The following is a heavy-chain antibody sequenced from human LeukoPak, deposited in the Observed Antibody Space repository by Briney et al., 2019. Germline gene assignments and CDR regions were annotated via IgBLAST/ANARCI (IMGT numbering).Heavy chain of an antibody. CDR1: RGSISNYY. Sequence: SETLSLTCTVSRGSISNYYWGWIRQPPGKGLEWIGCFSYSGSTNYHHSLKSRVTISVDTYKNQFSLQLTSVTAADTAVYYCARDGPGDVGFDYWGQGTLVTVSS. CDR2: FSYSGST. D-gene: IGHD7-27*01. V-gene: IGHV4-59*01. CDR3: ARDGPGDVGFDY. J-gene: IGHJ4*02.